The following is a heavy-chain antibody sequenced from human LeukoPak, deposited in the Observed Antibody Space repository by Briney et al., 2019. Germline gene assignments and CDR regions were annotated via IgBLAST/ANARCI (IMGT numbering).Heavy chain of an antibody. D-gene: IGHD3-3*01. CDR3: AREAIFGVVDYVGV. CDR2: ISSSGSII. Sequence: GGSLRLSCAASGFTFIDYYMTWIRQAPGKGLEWVSSISSSGSIIYYRDSVKGRFTISRDNAKNSLYLQMSSLRAEDTAVYYCAREAIFGVVDYVGVWGKGTTVTVSS. CDR1: GFTFIDYY. J-gene: IGHJ6*03. V-gene: IGHV3-11*01.